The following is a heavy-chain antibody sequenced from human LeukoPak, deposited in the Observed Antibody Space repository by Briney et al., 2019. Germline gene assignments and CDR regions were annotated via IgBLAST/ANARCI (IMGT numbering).Heavy chain of an antibody. Sequence: GRSLRLSCAASGFTFSSYGMHWVRQAPGKGLEWVSVIYSGGSTYYADSVKGRFTISRDNSKNTLYLQMNSLRAEDTAVYYCARVNYYGSGSYYNWGQGTLVTVSS. CDR1: GFTFSSYG. J-gene: IGHJ4*02. D-gene: IGHD3-10*01. CDR2: IYSGGST. V-gene: IGHV3-53*01. CDR3: ARVNYYGSGSYYN.